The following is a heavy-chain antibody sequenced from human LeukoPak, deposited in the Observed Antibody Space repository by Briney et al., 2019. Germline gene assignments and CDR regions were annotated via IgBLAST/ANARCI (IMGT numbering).Heavy chain of an antibody. CDR1: GFTFSNSA. CDR3: ARSGKIYFDWLLDY. V-gene: IGHV3-11*04. Sequence: GGSLRLSCAASGFTFSNSAMSWVRQAPGKGLEWVSYISSSGSTIYYADSVKGRFTSSWDNAKKSLYLQMNSLRAEDTAVYYCARSGKIYFDWLLDYWGQGTLVTVSS. CDR2: ISSSGSTI. J-gene: IGHJ4*02. D-gene: IGHD3-9*01.